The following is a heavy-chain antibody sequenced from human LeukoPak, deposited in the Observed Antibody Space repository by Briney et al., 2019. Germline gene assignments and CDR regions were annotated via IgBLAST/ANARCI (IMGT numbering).Heavy chain of an antibody. D-gene: IGHD5-18*01. CDR2: IYYSGST. CDR3: ARAGYKYGADALDI. CDR1: GDSITSYY. V-gene: IGHV4-59*01. J-gene: IGHJ3*02. Sequence: SETLSLTCTVSGDSITSYYWSWIRQPPGKGLEWIGYIYYSGSTNYNPSLKSRVTISLDTSRTQFSLKLSSVTAADTAVYFCARAGYKYGADALDIWGQGTMVTVSS.